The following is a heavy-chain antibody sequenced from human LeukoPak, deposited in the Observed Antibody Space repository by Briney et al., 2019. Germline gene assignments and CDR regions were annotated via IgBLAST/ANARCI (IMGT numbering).Heavy chain of an antibody. J-gene: IGHJ5*01. CDR1: GFSFSIYA. CDR3: VKGGQKYDFWRFDF. D-gene: IGHD3-3*01. Sequence: GGSLRLSCEASGFSFSIYAMSWVRQAPGKGLAWVSSISGNGGSTYYANSVKGRFTIARDNSKNTLYMEMNNLTEENTALYYCVKGGQKYDFWRFDFWGRGTLVTVSS. V-gene: IGHV3-23*01. CDR2: ISGNGGST.